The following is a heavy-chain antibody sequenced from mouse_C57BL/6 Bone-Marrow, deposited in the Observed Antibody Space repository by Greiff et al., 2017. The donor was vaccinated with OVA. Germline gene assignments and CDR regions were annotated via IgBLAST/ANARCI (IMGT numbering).Heavy chain of an antibody. CDR2: IDPEDGET. CDR3: ARKGPPSIYYGNYWFAY. Sequence: EVQLQQSGAELVKPGASVKLSCTASGFNIKDYYMHWVKQRPEQGLEWIGRIDPEDGETKYAPKFQGKATITADTSSNTAYLQLSSLTSEDTAVYYCARKGPPSIYYGNYWFAYWGQGTLVTVSA. J-gene: IGHJ3*01. CDR1: GFNIKDYY. V-gene: IGHV14-2*01. D-gene: IGHD2-1*01.